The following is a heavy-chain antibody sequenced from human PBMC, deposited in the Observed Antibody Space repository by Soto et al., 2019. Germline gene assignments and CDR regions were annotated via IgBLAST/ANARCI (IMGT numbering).Heavy chain of an antibody. J-gene: IGHJ4*02. CDR3: ARDVGYCSSSTCLIDH. Sequence: ASVKVSCKTSGYTFTNHGINWVRQAPGQGLEWMGWINPYNANTNYAQKLQGRVTMTTDTSTSTAYMDLRSLTSDDTAVYYCARDVGYCSSSTCLIDHWGQGTLVTVSS. V-gene: IGHV1-18*04. CDR2: INPYNANT. CDR1: GYTFTNHG. D-gene: IGHD2-2*01.